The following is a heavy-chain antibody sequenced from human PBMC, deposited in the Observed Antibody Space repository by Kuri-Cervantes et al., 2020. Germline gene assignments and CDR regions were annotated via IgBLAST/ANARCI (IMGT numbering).Heavy chain of an antibody. V-gene: IGHV3-30-3*01. CDR1: GFTFSSYE. J-gene: IGHJ5*02. CDR3: ARGRGDYGDYVGNQLRYNWFDP. D-gene: IGHD4-17*01. CDR2: ISYDGSNK. Sequence: GESLKISCAASGFTFSSYEMNWVRQAPGKGLEWVAVISYDGSNKYYADSVKGRFTISRDNSKNTLYLQMNSLRAEDTAVYYCARGRGDYGDYVGNQLRYNWFDPWGQGTLVTVSS.